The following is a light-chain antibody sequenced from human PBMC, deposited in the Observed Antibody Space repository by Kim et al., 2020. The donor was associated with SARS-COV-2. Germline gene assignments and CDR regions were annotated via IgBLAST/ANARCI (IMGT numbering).Light chain of an antibody. CDR2: GAS. J-gene: IGKJ1*01. V-gene: IGKV3-20*01. CDR3: QQSGGSRT. CDR1: QSVSSAS. Sequence: LSPGERPTLSCRASQSVSSASLAWYQQKPGQAPRVLIYGASSRATGISDRFSGSGSGTDFTLTISRLEPEDFAVYYCQQSGGSRTFGQGTKVEIK.